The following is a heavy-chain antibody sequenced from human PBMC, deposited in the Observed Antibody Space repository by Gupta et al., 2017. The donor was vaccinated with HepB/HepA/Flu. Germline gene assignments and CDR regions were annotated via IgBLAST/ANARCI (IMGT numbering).Heavy chain of an antibody. CDR2: ISASGDKK. V-gene: IGHV3-23*01. D-gene: IGHD1-26*01. CDR1: GFNFSSYT. Sequence: EVQLLESGGDLVQPGGSLRLSCAASGFNFSSYTMNWVRQAPGKGLEWVSGISASGDKKYYEDSVNGRFTISRENSKNTLSLQMNSLRAEDTALDDCAKHHSGPACGQVTLVTVSS. CDR3: AKHHSGPA. J-gene: IGHJ5*02.